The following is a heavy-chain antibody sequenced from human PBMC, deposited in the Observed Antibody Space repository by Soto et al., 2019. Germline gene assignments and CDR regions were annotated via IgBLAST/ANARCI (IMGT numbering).Heavy chain of an antibody. CDR1: GDTFTFYS. J-gene: IGHJ4*02. CDR2: INPILSMS. D-gene: IGHD3-10*01. Sequence: QVQLVQSGAEVKKPGSSVRVSCKASGDTFTFYSINWVRQAPGLGLEWMGRINPILSMSNYAQRFQGRVTTTADKSTSTAYMELRSLRSADTAMYSCAGSYCSGYRAFVYWGQGALVTVSS. CDR3: AGSYCSGYRAFVY. V-gene: IGHV1-69*02.